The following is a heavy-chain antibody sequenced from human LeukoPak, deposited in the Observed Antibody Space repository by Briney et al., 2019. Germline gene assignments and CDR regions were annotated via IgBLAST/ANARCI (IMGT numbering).Heavy chain of an antibody. CDR2: IYYSGST. J-gene: IGHJ6*02. D-gene: IGHD6-13*01. V-gene: IGHV4-59*08. CDR3: ARTLSSNYYGMDV. CDR1: GGSISSYY. Sequence: PSETLSLTCTVSGGSISSYYWSWIRQPPGKGLEWIGYIYYSGSTNYNPSLKSRVTISVDTSKNQFSLKLSSVTAADTAVYYCARTLSSNYYGMDVWGQGTTVTVSS.